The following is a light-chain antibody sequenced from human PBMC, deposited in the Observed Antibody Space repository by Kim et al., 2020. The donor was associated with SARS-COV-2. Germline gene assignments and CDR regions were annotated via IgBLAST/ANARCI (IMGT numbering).Light chain of an antibody. Sequence: DIVMTQTPLSSPVTLGQPASISCRSSQGLVHSDGDTYLNWLQQRPGQSPRLLIYKISKRFSGVPDRFSGSGAGTDFTLKISRVEAEDVGVYYCMQSTQLPWTFGQGTKVDIK. CDR1: QGLVHSDGDTY. CDR3: MQSTQLPWT. J-gene: IGKJ1*01. V-gene: IGKV2-24*01. CDR2: KIS.